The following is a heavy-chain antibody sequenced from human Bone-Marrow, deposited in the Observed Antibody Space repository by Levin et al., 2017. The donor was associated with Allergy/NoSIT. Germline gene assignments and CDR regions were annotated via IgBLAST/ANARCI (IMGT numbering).Heavy chain of an antibody. CDR3: AKDRGYGSGTYGTFDI. J-gene: IGHJ3*02. V-gene: IGHV3-23*01. CDR2: ISGGGVNT. Sequence: GGSLRLSCAVSGFTFSSYGMNWVRQAPGKGLEWVSGISGGGVNTYYADSVKGRFTISRDNSKNTLYLQMNSLRAEDTAVYYCAKDRGYGSGTYGTFDIWGQGTMVTVSS. D-gene: IGHD3-10*01. CDR1: GFTFSSYG.